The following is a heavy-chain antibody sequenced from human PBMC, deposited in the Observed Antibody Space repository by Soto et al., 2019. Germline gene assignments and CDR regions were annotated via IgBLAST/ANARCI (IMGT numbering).Heavy chain of an antibody. Sequence: QVQLVQSGAEVKKPGASVKVSCEASGYPFSAFDINWVRQAGGQGLEWMGWMNPDSGDTAFAQRFKDRITMTRSTSIRTAYMELSRLTSDDTAVYFCVRQPGGVATPGDDYWGQGTLVTVSS. CDR2: MNPDSGDT. CDR1: GYPFSAFD. D-gene: IGHD2-15*01. CDR3: VRQPGGVATPGDDY. V-gene: IGHV1-8*01. J-gene: IGHJ4*02.